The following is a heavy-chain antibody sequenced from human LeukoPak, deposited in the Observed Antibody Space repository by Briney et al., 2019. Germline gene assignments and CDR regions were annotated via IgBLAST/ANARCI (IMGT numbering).Heavy chain of an antibody. Sequence: GRSLRLSCAASGFSFNSYPMHWVRQAPGRGLEWVAVTSNDGNNKYYPDSVKGRFTISRDNSNNTLSLQMNGLRVEDTAVYYCARPDDSESFYRANHYWGRGTLVTVS. D-gene: IGHD3-10*01. CDR2: TSNDGNNK. V-gene: IGHV3-30*04. J-gene: IGHJ4*02. CDR1: GFSFNSYP. CDR3: ARPDDSESFYRANHY.